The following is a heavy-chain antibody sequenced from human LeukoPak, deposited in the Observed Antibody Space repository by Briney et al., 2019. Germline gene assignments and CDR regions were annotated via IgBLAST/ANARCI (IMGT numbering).Heavy chain of an antibody. CDR3: AREACSGGSCFSGYFDY. J-gene: IGHJ4*02. D-gene: IGHD2-15*01. V-gene: IGHV3-23*01. CDR2: ISGSGGST. Sequence: AISGSGGSTYYADSVKGRFTISRDNSKNTLYLQMNSLRAEDTAVYYCAREACSGGSCFSGYFDYWGQGTLVTVSS.